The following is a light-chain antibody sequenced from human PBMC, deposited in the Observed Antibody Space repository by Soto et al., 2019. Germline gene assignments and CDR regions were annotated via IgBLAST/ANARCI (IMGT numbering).Light chain of an antibody. J-gene: IGLJ1*01. Sequence: QSALTQPASVSGSPGQSITISCTGTSLDVCGYNYVAWYQQHPGKAPKLMIYDVSNRPSGVSNRFSGSKSGNTAYLTISGLQAEDEGDYYCSSYTSSSTSVFGPGTKLTVL. CDR2: DVS. CDR1: SLDVCGYNY. CDR3: SSYTSSSTSV. V-gene: IGLV2-14*01.